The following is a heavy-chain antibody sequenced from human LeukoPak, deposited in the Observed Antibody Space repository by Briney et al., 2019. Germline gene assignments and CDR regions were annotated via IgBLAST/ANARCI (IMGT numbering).Heavy chain of an antibody. CDR3: ARDRNYGVMANYGMDV. J-gene: IGHJ6*02. D-gene: IGHD4-17*01. Sequence: SETLSLTCTVSGGSISSYYWSWIRQPPGKGLEWIGYIYYSGSTNYNPSLKSRVTISVDTSKNQFSLKLSSVTAADTAVYYCARDRNYGVMANYGMDVWGQGTTVTVSS. V-gene: IGHV4-59*12. CDR1: GGSISSYY. CDR2: IYYSGST.